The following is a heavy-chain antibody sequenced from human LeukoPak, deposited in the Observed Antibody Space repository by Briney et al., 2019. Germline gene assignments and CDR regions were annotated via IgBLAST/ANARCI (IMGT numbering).Heavy chain of an antibody. J-gene: IGHJ5*02. CDR3: AKNRHYYGSGSRGWFDP. CDR1: GFTFSSYG. D-gene: IGHD3-10*01. CDR2: ISGSGGST. Sequence: PGGSLRLSCAASGFTFSSYGMSWVRHAPGKGLEWVSAISGSGGSTYYADSVKGRFTISRENSKNTLYLQMNSLRAEDTAVYYCAKNRHYYGSGSRGWFDPWGQGTLVTVSS. V-gene: IGHV3-23*01.